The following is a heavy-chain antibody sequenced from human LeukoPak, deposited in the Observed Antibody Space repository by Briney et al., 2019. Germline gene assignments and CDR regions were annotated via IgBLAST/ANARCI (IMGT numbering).Heavy chain of an antibody. J-gene: IGHJ4*02. CDR3: ASNTGTVFDY. D-gene: IGHD7-27*01. V-gene: IGHV4-59*01. Sequence: SETLSLTCTVSGNFITAYYWSWIRQPPGKGLEWIGYVYYTGSTEYNPSLRSRVTISLEMSKHQFSLDLTSVTAADTAVYYCASNTGTVFDYWGQGALVTVSS. CDR1: GNFITAYY. CDR2: VYYTGST.